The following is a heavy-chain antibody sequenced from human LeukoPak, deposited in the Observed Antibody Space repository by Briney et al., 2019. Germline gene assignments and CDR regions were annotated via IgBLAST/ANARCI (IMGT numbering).Heavy chain of an antibody. J-gene: IGHJ1*01. V-gene: IGHV4-59*11. Sequence: SETLSLTCTVSGGSISSHYWSWIRQPPGKGLEWIGYISYSGSTNYNPSLKSRVSMSVDTSKNQFSLKLSSVTAADTAVYYCARSYPGWFLHWGQGTLVTVSS. CDR2: ISYSGST. CDR1: GGSISSHY. D-gene: IGHD3-16*02. CDR3: ARSYPGWFLH.